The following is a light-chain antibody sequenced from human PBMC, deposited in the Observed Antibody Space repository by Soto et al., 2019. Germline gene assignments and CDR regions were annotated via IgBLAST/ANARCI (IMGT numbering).Light chain of an antibody. CDR1: NSDVGGYNY. J-gene: IGLJ3*02. V-gene: IGLV2-14*01. Sequence: QSALTQPASVSGSPGQSITLSCTGTNSDVGGYNYVSWYQQHPGKAPKLMIYEVSNRPSGVSNRFSASKSGNTASLTISGLQAEDEADYYCSSYTSISTWVFGGGTKVTVL. CDR2: EVS. CDR3: SSYTSISTWV.